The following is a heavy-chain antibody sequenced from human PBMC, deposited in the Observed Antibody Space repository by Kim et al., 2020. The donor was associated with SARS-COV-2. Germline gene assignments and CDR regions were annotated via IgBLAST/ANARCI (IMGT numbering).Heavy chain of an antibody. D-gene: IGHD6-19*01. J-gene: IGHJ4*02. V-gene: IGHV3-23*01. CDR3: ATAGYSSGWYTPDY. Sequence: ADPGKGQFTVSRDNSKSTLYLQMNSLRAEDTAVYYCATAGYSSGWYTPDYWGQGTLVTVSS.